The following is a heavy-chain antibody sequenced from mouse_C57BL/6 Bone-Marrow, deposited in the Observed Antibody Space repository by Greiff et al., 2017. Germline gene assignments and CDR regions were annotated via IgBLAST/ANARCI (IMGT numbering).Heavy chain of an antibody. CDR2: IYIGNGYT. V-gene: IGHV1-58*01. CDR3: ARETTGYGISHWYFDV. Sequence: EVQLQQSGAELVRPGSSVKMSCKTSGYTFTSYGINWVKQRPGQGLEWIGYIYIGNGYTEYNEKFKGKATLTSDTSSSTAYMQLSSLTSEDSAIYFWARETTGYGISHWYFDVWGTGTTVTVSS. J-gene: IGHJ1*03. D-gene: IGHD1-1*01. CDR1: GYTFTSYG.